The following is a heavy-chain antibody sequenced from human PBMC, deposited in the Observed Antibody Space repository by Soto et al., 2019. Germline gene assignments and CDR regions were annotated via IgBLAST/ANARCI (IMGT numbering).Heavy chain of an antibody. CDR3: ARGLRTGNYGMDV. CDR2: IIPMFETV. Sequence: TSVKLSCKDSGYTFTSYGINWVREATGQGLEWMGGIIPMFETVNYAQRFQGRLTIAADESTSTAYMELTSLTSADTAIYFCARGLRTGNYGMDVWGQGTTVTGSS. V-gene: IGHV1-69*01. CDR1: GYTFTSYG. J-gene: IGHJ6*02. D-gene: IGHD2-15*01.